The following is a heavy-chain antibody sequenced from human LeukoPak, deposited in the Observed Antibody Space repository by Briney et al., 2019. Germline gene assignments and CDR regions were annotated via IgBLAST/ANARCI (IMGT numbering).Heavy chain of an antibody. CDR1: GFTFDDYA. Sequence: GGSLRLSCAASGFTFDDYAMHWVRQAPGKGLEWVSGISWNSGSIGYADSVKGRFTISRDNAKNSLYLQMNSLRAEDTAVYYCARAPGYCSGGSCLLFWGRGTLVTVSS. V-gene: IGHV3-9*01. CDR2: ISWNSGSI. J-gene: IGHJ2*01. CDR3: ARAPGYCSGGSCLLF. D-gene: IGHD2-15*01.